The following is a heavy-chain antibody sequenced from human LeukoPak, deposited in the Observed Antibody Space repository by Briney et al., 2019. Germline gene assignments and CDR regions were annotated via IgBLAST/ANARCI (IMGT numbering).Heavy chain of an antibody. CDR2: IYTSGST. D-gene: IGHD3-10*01. J-gene: IGHJ4*02. CDR3: ARDYRDVSLWFGELSK. V-gene: IGHV4-61*02. Sequence: PSQTLSLTCTVSGGSISTTSYYWSWIRQPAGKGLEWIGRIYTSGSTDYNPSLKSRVTISGDASKNQFSLKLSSVTAADTAVYYCARDYRDVSLWFGELSKWGQGTLVTVSS. CDR1: GGSISTTSYY.